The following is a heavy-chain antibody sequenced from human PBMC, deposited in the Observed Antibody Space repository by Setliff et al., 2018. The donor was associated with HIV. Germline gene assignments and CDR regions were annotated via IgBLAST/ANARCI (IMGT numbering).Heavy chain of an antibody. D-gene: IGHD2-15*01. Sequence: SETLSLTCAVYGGSFRGYYWSWTRQPPGKGLEWIGEINHSGSTNYNPSLKSRVTISVDTSKNQFSLKLSSVTAADTAVFYCARGFPFCSGGNCRANYFDYWGQGTLVTV. CDR2: INHSGST. CDR3: ARGFPFCSGGNCRANYFDY. CDR1: GGSFRGYY. J-gene: IGHJ4*02. V-gene: IGHV4-34*01.